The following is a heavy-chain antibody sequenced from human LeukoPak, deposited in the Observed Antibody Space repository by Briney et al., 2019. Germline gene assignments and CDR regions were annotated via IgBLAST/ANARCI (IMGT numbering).Heavy chain of an antibody. CDR3: ARDRGDNWEYSIWAYLDP. CDR2: IYYSGST. CDR1: GGAISSGGYY. V-gene: IGHV4-31*03. D-gene: IGHD4-23*01. Sequence: SQTLSLTCTVSGGAISSGGYYWSWIRQHPGKGLEWIGYIYYSGSTYYNPSLKSRVTISVDTSKNQFSLKLSYVTAADTAVYYCARDRGDNWEYSIWAYLDPWGQGTPVTVSS. J-gene: IGHJ5*02.